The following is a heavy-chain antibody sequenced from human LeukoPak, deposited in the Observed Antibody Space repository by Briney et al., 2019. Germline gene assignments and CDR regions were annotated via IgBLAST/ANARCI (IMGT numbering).Heavy chain of an antibody. CDR1: GFAFSSYA. D-gene: IGHD3-10*01. Sequence: GGSLRLSCAASGFAFSSYAMSWVRQPPGKGLEWVSVISRRDDYTYYADSVKGRFTISRDNSRNTLYLQMNTLRAEDTAVYYCANDYRSGSFHDFWGQGTLVTVSS. J-gene: IGHJ4*02. CDR2: ISRRDDYT. CDR3: ANDYRSGSFHDF. V-gene: IGHV3-23*01.